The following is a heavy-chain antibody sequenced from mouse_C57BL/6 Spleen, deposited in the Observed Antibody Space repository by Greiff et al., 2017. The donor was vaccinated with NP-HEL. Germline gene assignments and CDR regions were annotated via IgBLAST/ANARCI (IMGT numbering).Heavy chain of an antibody. CDR3: ARSYDYDWEGDY. V-gene: IGHV7-3*01. Sequence: DVKLVESGGGLVQPGGSLSLSCAASGFTFTDYYMSWVRQPPGKALEWLGFIRNKANGYTTEYSASVKGRFTISRDNSQSILYLQMNALRAEDSATYYCARSYDYDWEGDYWGQGTSVTVSS. CDR1: GFTFTDYY. D-gene: IGHD2-4*01. J-gene: IGHJ4*01. CDR2: IRNKANGYTT.